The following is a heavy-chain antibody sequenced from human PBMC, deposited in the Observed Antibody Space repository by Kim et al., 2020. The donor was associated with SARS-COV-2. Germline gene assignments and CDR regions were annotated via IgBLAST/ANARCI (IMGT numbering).Heavy chain of an antibody. CDR3: AGDRGLITMARGVMWDY. J-gene: IGHJ4*02. CDR2: IDILGTTY. Sequence: GGSLRLSCAASGFTFSLYNMNWVRQAPGKGLEWVSYIDILGTTYYSADSVKGRFIISRDNARSSLFLQMNNLRDEDTAVYYCAGDRGLITMARGVMWDYWGQGVLVTVSS. V-gene: IGHV3-48*02. CDR1: GFTFSLYN. D-gene: IGHD3-10*01.